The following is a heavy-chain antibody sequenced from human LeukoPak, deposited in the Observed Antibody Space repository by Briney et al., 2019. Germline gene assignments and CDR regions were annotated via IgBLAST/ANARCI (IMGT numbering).Heavy chain of an antibody. CDR2: ISGSGGST. CDR1: GFTFSSYG. Sequence: GGSLRLSCAASGFTFSSYGMSWVRQAPGKGLEWVSAISGSGGSTYYADSVKGRFTISRDNSKNTLYLQMNSLRAEDTAVYYCAKDRDSGSWYGYFDYWGQGTLVTVSS. V-gene: IGHV3-23*01. D-gene: IGHD6-13*01. J-gene: IGHJ4*02. CDR3: AKDRDSGSWYGYFDY.